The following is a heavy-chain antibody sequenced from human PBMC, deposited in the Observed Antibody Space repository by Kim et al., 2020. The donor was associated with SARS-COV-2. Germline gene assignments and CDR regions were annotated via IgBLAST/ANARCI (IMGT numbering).Heavy chain of an antibody. Sequence: NHTGSTKYNPSLKSRVSMSIDTSKKQFSLKLGSVTAADTAVYYCATGAPGHWGQGTLVTVSS. CDR2: NHTGST. J-gene: IGHJ1*01. CDR3: ATGAPGH. V-gene: IGHV4-34*01.